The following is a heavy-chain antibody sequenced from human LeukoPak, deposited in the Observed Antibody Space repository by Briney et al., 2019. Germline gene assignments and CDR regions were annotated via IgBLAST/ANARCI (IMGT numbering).Heavy chain of an antibody. V-gene: IGHV3-21*01. CDR1: GFTFSSYS. J-gene: IGHJ4*02. CDR2: ISSTSSYI. Sequence: PGGSLRLSCAASGFTFSSYSMNWVRQAPGKGLEWVSSISSTSSYIYYADSVKGRFTISRDNAKNSLFLQMNSLRAEDTAVYYCARELMCLTMIVVVNPIDYWGQGTLVTVSS. D-gene: IGHD3-22*01. CDR3: ARELMCLTMIVVVNPIDY.